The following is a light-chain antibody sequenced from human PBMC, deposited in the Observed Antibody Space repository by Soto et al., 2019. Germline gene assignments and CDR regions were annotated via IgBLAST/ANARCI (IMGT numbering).Light chain of an antibody. Sequence: DIQMTQSPSTLSASVGDRVTITCRASQSISSWLAWYQQKPGKAPKLLIYDASSLESGVPSRFSGSGSGTEFTLTISSLQPDDFATYYCQQYNSYSHTCGQGTKVEIK. CDR2: DAS. V-gene: IGKV1-5*01. CDR3: QQYNSYSHT. J-gene: IGKJ1*01. CDR1: QSISSW.